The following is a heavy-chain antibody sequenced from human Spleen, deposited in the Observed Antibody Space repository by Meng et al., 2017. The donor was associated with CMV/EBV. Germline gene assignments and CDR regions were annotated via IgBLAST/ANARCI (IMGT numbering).Heavy chain of an antibody. CDR2: IYSGGST. V-gene: IGHV3-53*01. Sequence: GGSLRLSCAASGFTVSSNYMSWVRQAPGKGLEWVSVIYSGGSTYYADSVKGRFTISRDNSKNTLYLQMNSLRAEDTAVYYCAREGRGCSSTTCYGWFDPWGQGTLVTVSS. CDR3: AREGRGCSSTTCYGWFDP. CDR1: GFTVSSNY. D-gene: IGHD2-2*01. J-gene: IGHJ5*02.